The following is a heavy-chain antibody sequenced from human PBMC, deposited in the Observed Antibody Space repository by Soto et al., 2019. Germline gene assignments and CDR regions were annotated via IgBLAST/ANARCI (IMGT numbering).Heavy chain of an antibody. CDR2: ISGSGGST. CDR1: GFTFSSYA. D-gene: IGHD3-9*01. CDR3: AKDLRDYDILTGSSYYYYGMDG. J-gene: IGHJ6*02. Sequence: PGGSLRLSCAASGFTFSSYAMSWVRQAPGKGLEWVSAISGSGGSTYYADSVKGRFTISRDNSKNTLYLQMNSLRAEDTAVYYCAKDLRDYDILTGSSYYYYGMDGWGQGTTVTVSS. V-gene: IGHV3-23*01.